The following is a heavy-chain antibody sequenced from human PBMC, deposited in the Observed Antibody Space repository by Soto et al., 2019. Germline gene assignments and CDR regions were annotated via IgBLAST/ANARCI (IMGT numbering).Heavy chain of an antibody. CDR3: ARDEAAAGYFDY. V-gene: IGHV3-30*04. CDR1: GFTFSSYA. Sequence: PGWSLRLSCAASGFTFSSYAMHLVRQAPGKGLEWVAFISYDGRNKYYADYVKGRFTISRDNSKNKLYLQMNRLRAEDTAVYYCARDEAAAGYFDYWGQGTLVTVS. CDR2: ISYDGRNK. D-gene: IGHD6-13*01. J-gene: IGHJ4*02.